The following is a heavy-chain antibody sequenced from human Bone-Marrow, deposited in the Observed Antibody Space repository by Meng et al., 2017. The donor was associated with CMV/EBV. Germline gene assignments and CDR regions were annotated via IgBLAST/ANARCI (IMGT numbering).Heavy chain of an antibody. Sequence: GESLKISCAASGFTVSSNYMSWVRQAPGKGLEWVSVIYSGGSTYYADSVKGRFTISRDNSKNTLYLQMNTLRAEDTAVYYCARAYDFWNGFFDYWGQGTLVTVSS. D-gene: IGHD3-3*01. CDR2: IYSGGST. V-gene: IGHV3-53*05. J-gene: IGHJ4*02. CDR1: GFTVSSNY. CDR3: ARAYDFWNGFFDY.